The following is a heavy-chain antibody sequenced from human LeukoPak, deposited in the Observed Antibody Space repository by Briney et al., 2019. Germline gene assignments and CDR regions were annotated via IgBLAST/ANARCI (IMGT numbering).Heavy chain of an antibody. CDR3: ARVLSLDYGDFYFDY. J-gene: IGHJ4*02. CDR2: IHYSGSA. CDR1: GGSISGYY. D-gene: IGHD4-17*01. V-gene: IGHV4-59*01. Sequence: SETLSLTCTVSGGSISGYYWIWIRQPPGKGLEWIGYIHYSGSANYNPSLRSRGTISADTSKNQFSLKLSSVTAADTAVYYCARVLSLDYGDFYFDYWGQGILVTVSS.